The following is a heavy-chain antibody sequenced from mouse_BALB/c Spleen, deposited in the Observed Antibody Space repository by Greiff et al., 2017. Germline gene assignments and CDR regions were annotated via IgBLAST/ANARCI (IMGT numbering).Heavy chain of an antibody. J-gene: IGHJ3*01. V-gene: IGHV1-14*01. CDR1: GYTFTSYV. Sequence: EVQLQQSGPELVKPGASVKMSCKASGYTFTSYVMHWVKQKPGQGLEWIGYINPYNDGTKYNEKFKGKATLTSDKSSSTAYMELSSLTSEDSAVYYCAREGIYYYGSSYVGFAYWGQGTLVTVSA. CDR2: INPYNDGT. CDR3: AREGIYYYGSSYVGFAY. D-gene: IGHD1-1*01.